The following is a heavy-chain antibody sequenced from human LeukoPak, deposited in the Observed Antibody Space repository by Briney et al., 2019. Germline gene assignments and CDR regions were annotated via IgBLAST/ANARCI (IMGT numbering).Heavy chain of an antibody. CDR1: GFTFSSYA. D-gene: IGHD3-9*01. V-gene: IGHV3-30*04. CDR2: ISHDGSNK. J-gene: IGHJ4*02. Sequence: GRSLRLSCAASGFTFSSYAMHWVRQAPGKGLEWVAVISHDGSNKYYADSVKGRFTISRDNSKNTLYLQMNSLRAEDTAVYNCAREGLLYDILAGYYFDYWGQGTLVTVSS. CDR3: AREGLLYDILAGYYFDY.